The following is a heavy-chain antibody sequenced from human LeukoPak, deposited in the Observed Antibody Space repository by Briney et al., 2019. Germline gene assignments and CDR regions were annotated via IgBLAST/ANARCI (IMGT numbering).Heavy chain of an antibody. CDR3: AKVSTIIEAGLRYFDL. V-gene: IGHV3-23*01. Sequence: PGGSLRLSCAASGFTFSSYAMSWVRQAPGKGLEWVSSISDSGGNSFYIDSVKGRFTISRDNSKNTLYLQVNSLRAEDTALYYCAKVSTIIEAGLRYFDLWGRGTLVTVSS. CDR2: ISDSGGNS. J-gene: IGHJ2*01. CDR1: GFTFSSYA. D-gene: IGHD6-19*01.